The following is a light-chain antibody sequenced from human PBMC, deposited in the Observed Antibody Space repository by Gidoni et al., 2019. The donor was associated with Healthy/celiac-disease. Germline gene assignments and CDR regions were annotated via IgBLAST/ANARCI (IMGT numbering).Light chain of an antibody. J-gene: IGLJ2*01. V-gene: IGLV1-44*01. CDR1: SPNIGSNT. CDR3: AAWDDSLNGVV. Sequence: QSVLTQPPSASGTPRQRVTISCSGSSPNIGSNTVNWYQQLPGTAPKLLIYSNNQRPSGVPDRFSGSKSGTSASLAISGLQSEDEADYYCAAWDDSLNGVVFGGGTKLTVL. CDR2: SNN.